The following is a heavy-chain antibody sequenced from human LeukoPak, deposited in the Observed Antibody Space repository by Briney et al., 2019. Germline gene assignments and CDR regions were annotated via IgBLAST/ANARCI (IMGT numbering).Heavy chain of an antibody. Sequence: GGSLRLSCAASGFTFSDYYMSWIRQAPGKGLEWVSYISSSGSTIYYANSVKGRFTISRDNAKNSLYLQMNSLRAEDTAVYYCARGTTVTSYYFDYWGQGTLVTVSS. CDR3: ARGTTVTSYYFDY. J-gene: IGHJ4*02. D-gene: IGHD4-17*01. V-gene: IGHV3-11*01. CDR1: GFTFSDYY. CDR2: ISSSGSTI.